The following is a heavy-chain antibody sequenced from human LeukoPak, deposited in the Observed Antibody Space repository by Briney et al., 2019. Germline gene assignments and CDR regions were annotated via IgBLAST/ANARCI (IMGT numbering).Heavy chain of an antibody. J-gene: IGHJ4*02. CDR2: IYYSGST. CDR3: ARRNSFFATYYFDY. Sequence: SETLSLTCTVSGGSISSSSYYWGWIRQPPGKGLKWIGSIYYSGSTYYNPSLKSRVTISVDTSKNQFSLKLSSVTAADTAVYYCARRNSFFATYYFDYWGQGTLVTVSS. V-gene: IGHV4-39*07. D-gene: IGHD3-3*02. CDR1: GGSISSSSYY.